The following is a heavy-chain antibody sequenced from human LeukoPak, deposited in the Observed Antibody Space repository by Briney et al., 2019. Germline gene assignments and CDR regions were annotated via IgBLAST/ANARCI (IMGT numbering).Heavy chain of an antibody. D-gene: IGHD3-10*01. J-gene: IGHJ6*01. CDR2: IYPGDSDT. CDR1: GYRFTMYW. CDR3: ARHMGSYYYGMDV. V-gene: IGHV5-51*01. Sequence: GESLKISCKGLGYRFTMYWIGWVRQMPGKGLEWMAIIYPGDSDTRYSPSFQGQVTISADKSTSTAYMQWNSLKASDTAMYYCARHMGSYYYGMDVWGPGTTVTVSS.